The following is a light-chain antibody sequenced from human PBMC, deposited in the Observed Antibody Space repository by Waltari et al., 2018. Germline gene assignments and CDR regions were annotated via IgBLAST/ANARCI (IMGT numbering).Light chain of an antibody. CDR1: QSVLYSSNNKNY. CDR3: QQYYSTPRT. J-gene: IGKJ1*01. CDR2: WAA. Sequence: DIVMTQSPDSLAVSLGERATINCKSSQSVLYSSNNKNYLAWYQQKPGPPPKLLIYWAATRESGVPDRFNGSGSGTDFTLTISSLQAEDVAVYYCQQYYSTPRTFGQGTRVEIK. V-gene: IGKV4-1*01.